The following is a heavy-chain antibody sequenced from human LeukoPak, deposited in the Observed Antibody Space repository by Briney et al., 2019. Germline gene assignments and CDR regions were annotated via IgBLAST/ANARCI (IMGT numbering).Heavy chain of an antibody. CDR2: IIPMFGTA. CDR3: ARGLSNSHGSGSYYRFFDY. J-gene: IGHJ4*02. V-gene: IGHV1-69*13. D-gene: IGHD3-10*01. CDR1: GGTFSSYA. Sequence: SVKVSCKASGGTFSSYAISWVRQAPGQGLEWMGGIIPMFGTANYAQKFQGRVTITADESTSTAYMELSSLRSEDTAVYYCARGLSNSHGSGSYYRFFDYWGQGTLVTVSS.